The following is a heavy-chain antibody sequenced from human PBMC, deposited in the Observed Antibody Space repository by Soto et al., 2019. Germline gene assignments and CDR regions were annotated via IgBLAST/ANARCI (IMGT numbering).Heavy chain of an antibody. J-gene: IGHJ4*02. Sequence: QVQLVESGGGVVRPGSSLRLSCEASGFDFSSSGMHWVRQAPGTGLEWVAVISFAGNNKYHAASVKGRFTISRDNSKNTLYLQMSSLRVEDTAVFFCVNDQRNGRVGNYEPSDSWGQGTPVTVSS. CDR3: VNDQRNGRVGNYEPSDS. CDR2: ISFAGNNK. V-gene: IGHV3-30*18. CDR1: GFDFSSSG. D-gene: IGHD3-3*01.